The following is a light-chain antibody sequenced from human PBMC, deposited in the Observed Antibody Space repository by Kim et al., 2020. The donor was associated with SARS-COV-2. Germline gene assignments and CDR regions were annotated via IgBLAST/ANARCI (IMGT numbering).Light chain of an antibody. J-gene: IGLJ1*01. CDR2: EVS. CDR1: SSDVGGYKY. CDR3: SSYIRGSPNYV. V-gene: IGLV2-14*01. Sequence: QSALTQPASVSGSPGQSITISCTGTSSDVGGYKYVSWYQQHPGKAPKLVIYEVSNRPSGVSNRFSGSKSGNTASLTISGLQAEDEADYYCSSYIRGSPNYVFGTGTKVTVL.